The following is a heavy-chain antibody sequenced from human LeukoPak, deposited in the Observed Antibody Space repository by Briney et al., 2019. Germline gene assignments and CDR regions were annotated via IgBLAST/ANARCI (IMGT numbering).Heavy chain of an antibody. CDR2: ISGSGGST. Sequence: GGSLRLSCAASGFTFSSYAMNWVRQAPGKGLEWVSAISGSGGSTYYADSVKGRFTISRDNSKNTLYLQMNSLRAEDTAVYYCARDRGSPLRKPIPRDYYFDYWGQGTLITVSS. D-gene: IGHD2-21*01. J-gene: IGHJ4*02. V-gene: IGHV3-23*01. CDR1: GFTFSSYA. CDR3: ARDRGSPLRKPIPRDYYFDY.